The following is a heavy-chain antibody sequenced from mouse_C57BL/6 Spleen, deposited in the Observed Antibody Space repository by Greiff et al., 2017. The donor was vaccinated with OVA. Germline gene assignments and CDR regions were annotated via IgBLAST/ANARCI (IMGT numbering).Heavy chain of an antibody. CDR3: ARPDDYDGSYFDD. CDR2: IDPSDSET. Sequence: VQLQQPGAELVRPGSSVKLSCKASGYTFTSYWMHWVKQRPIQGLEWIGNIDPSDSETHYNQKFKDKATLTVDKSSITAYRQLSSLKSEDSAVYYSARPDDYDGSYFDDWGQGTTLTVSS. V-gene: IGHV1-52*01. CDR1: GYTFTSYW. J-gene: IGHJ2*01. D-gene: IGHD2-4*01.